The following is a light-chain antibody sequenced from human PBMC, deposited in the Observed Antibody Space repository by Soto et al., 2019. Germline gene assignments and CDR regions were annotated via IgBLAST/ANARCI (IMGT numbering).Light chain of an antibody. J-gene: IGKJ5*01. Sequence: DIQMTQPASTRSAYVGDRVTITCRASQSISSWLAWYQKKPGKAPKLLIYKASGLESGVPSRFSGSGSGTEFTLTISSLQPDDFATYYCQQYQTYATFGQGTRLEI. CDR2: KAS. CDR3: QQYQTYAT. V-gene: IGKV1-5*03. CDR1: QSISSW.